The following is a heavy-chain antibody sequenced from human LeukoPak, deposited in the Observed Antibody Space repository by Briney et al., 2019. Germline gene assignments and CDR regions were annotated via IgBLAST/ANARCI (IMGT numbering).Heavy chain of an antibody. J-gene: IGHJ4*02. CDR1: GGSISGYY. Sequence: SETLSLTCTVSGGSISGYYWSWIRQPPGKGLEWIGYIYYSGSTNYNPSLKSRVTISVDTSKNQFSLKLSSVTAADTAVYYCARVTIAVAGTAVDYWGQGTLVTVSS. V-gene: IGHV4-59*01. CDR3: ARVTIAVAGTAVDY. CDR2: IYYSGST. D-gene: IGHD6-19*01.